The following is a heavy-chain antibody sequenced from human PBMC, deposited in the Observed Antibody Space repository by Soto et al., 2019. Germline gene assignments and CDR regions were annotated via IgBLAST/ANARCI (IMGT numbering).Heavy chain of an antibody. V-gene: IGHV1-8*01. Sequence: GASVKVSCKASGYTFTSYDINWVRQATGQGLEWMGWMNPNSGNTGYAQKFQGRVTMTRNTSISTAYMELSSLRSEDTAVYYCARTYYYGSGSYYVYYYYGMDVWGQGTTVTVSS. CDR2: MNPNSGNT. D-gene: IGHD3-10*01. CDR3: ARTYYYGSGSYYVYYYYGMDV. J-gene: IGHJ6*02. CDR1: GYTFTSYD.